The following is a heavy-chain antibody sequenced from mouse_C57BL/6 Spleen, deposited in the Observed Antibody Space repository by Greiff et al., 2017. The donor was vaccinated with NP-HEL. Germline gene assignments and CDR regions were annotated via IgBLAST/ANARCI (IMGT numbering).Heavy chain of an antibody. Sequence: EVKLMESGAELVRPGASVKLSCTASGFNIKDDYMHWVKQRPEQGLEWIGWIDPENGDPEYASKFQGKATITADTSSNTAYLQLSSLASEDTAGYYWTTTVPAYWGQGTLVTVSA. J-gene: IGHJ3*01. CDR2: IDPENGDP. V-gene: IGHV14-4*01. D-gene: IGHD1-1*01. CDR1: GFNIKDDY. CDR3: TTTVPAY.